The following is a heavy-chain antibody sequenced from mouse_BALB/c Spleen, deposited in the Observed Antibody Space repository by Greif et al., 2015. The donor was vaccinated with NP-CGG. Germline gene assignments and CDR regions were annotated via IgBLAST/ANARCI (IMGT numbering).Heavy chain of an antibody. CDR1: GFTFSSYG. J-gene: IGHJ3*01. D-gene: IGHD2-2*01. CDR2: ISSGGSYT. V-gene: IGHV5-6*01. CDR3: ARQEGVKAWFAY. Sequence: EVQLVESGGDLVKPGGSLKLSCAASGFTFSSYGMSWVRQTPDKRLEWVATISSGGSYTYYPDSVKGRFTISRDNAKNTLYLQMSSLKSEDTAMYYCARQEGVKAWFAYWGQGTLVTVSA.